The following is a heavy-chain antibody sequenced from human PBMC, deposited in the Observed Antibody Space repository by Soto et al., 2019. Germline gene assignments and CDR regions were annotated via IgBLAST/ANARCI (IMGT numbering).Heavy chain of an antibody. V-gene: IGHV3-11*06. Sequence: GSLRLSCAASGFTFSDYYMSWIRQAPGKGLEWVSYISSSSSYTNYADSVKGRFTISRDNAKNSLYLQMNSLRAEDTAVYYCAREKDGYTNDAFDIWGQGTMVTVSS. D-gene: IGHD5-12*01. CDR3: AREKDGYTNDAFDI. J-gene: IGHJ3*02. CDR2: ISSSSSYT. CDR1: GFTFSDYY.